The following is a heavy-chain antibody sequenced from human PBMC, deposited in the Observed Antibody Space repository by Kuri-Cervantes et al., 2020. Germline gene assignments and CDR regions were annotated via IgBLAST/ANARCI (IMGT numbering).Heavy chain of an antibody. CDR2: ISGSGGDT. D-gene: IGHD7-27*01. CDR1: GFAFSSSA. J-gene: IGHJ6*03. Sequence: GGSLRLSCAASGFAFSSSAMTWVRQAPQKGLEWVSSISGSGGDTYYADSVKGRFTISRDNSKNTLYLQRNSLRAEDTAVYYCARDPYLGTPQRHQFYMDVWGKRTTVTVSS. V-gene: IGHV3-23*01. CDR3: ARDPYLGTPQRHQFYMDV.